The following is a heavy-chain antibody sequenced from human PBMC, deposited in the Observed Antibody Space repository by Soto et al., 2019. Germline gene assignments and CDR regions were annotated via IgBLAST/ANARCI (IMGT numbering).Heavy chain of an antibody. CDR2: ISSTSVYM. J-gene: IGHJ4*02. CDR1: GFTFSTYN. CDR3: ARGWLRDQWMY. Sequence: EVQLVESGGGLVKPGGSLRLSCAASGFTFSTYNMNWVRQAPGKGLEWVASISSTSVYMYYANSLKGRFTISRANAKSSLYLQVNSLRAEDTAVDYCARGWLRDQWMYWGQGTLVTVSS. V-gene: IGHV3-21*01. D-gene: IGHD5-12*01.